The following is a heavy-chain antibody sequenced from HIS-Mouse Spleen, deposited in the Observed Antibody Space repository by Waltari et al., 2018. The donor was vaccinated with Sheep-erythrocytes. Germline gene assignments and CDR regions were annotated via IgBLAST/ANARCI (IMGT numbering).Heavy chain of an antibody. D-gene: IGHD1-1*01. J-gene: IGHJ2*01. CDR2: ISYDGSNK. Sequence: QVQLVESGGGVVQPGRSLRLSCAASGFTFSSYGMHWVRQAPGRGLEWVAVISYDGSNKYYADSVKGRFTISRNNSKNTLYLQMNSLRAEDPAVYYCAKVRTVNYWYFDLWGRGTLVTVSS. CDR1: GFTFSSYG. V-gene: IGHV3-30*18. CDR3: AKVRTVNYWYFDL.